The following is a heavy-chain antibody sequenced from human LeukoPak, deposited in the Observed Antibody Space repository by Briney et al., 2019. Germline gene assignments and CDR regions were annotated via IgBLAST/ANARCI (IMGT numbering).Heavy chain of an antibody. Sequence: GGSLRLSCAAPGFTFSNYWMHWVRQAPGEGLVWVSRLDSDGSGTTYADSVKGRFTISRDNAKNTLYLLMDSLRAEDTAVYYCARANWGNALDIWGQGTKVTVSS. V-gene: IGHV3-74*01. CDR1: GFTFSNYW. CDR3: ARANWGNALDI. J-gene: IGHJ3*02. CDR2: LDSDGSGT. D-gene: IGHD7-27*01.